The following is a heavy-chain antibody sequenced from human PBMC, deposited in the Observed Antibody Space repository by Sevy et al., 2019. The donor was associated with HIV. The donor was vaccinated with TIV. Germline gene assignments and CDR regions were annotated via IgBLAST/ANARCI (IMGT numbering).Heavy chain of an antibody. CDR3: AKHTYYYDSSSFYFDY. CDR1: GFTFSSYA. D-gene: IGHD3-22*01. Sequence: GGSLRLSCAASGFTFSSYAMSWVRQAPGKGLEWVSAISGSGGSTYYADSVKGRFTISRDNSKNTLYLQMNSLRAKDTAVYYCAKHTYYYDSSSFYFDYWGQGTLVTVSS. J-gene: IGHJ4*02. V-gene: IGHV3-23*01. CDR2: ISGSGGST.